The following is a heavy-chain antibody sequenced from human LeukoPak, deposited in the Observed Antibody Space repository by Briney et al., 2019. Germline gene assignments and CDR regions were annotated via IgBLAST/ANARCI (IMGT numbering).Heavy chain of an antibody. J-gene: IGHJ3*02. D-gene: IGHD1-1*01. CDR3: ATTPLNRDWNDAFDI. CDR2: IYPGDSDT. V-gene: IGHV5-51*01. CDR1: GYSFTSYW. Sequence: GESLKISCKGSGYSFTSYWIGWVRQMPGKGLEWMGTIYPGDSDTRYSPSFQGQVTISADKSISTAYLQWSSLKASDTAMYYCATTPLNRDWNDAFDIWGQGTMVTVSS.